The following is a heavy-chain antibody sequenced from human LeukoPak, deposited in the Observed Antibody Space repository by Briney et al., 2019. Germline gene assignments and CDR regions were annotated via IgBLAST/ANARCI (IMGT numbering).Heavy chain of an antibody. J-gene: IGHJ4*02. V-gene: IGHV3-21*01. Sequence: GGSLRLSCAASVFTFISYSMNWVRQAPGKGLEWVSSISSSRSYIYYADSVKGRFTISRDNAKNSLYLEMNSLRAEDTAVYYCARDSAYSGWDDYWGQGTLVTVSS. CDR1: VFTFISYS. D-gene: IGHD6-19*01. CDR3: ARDSAYSGWDDY. CDR2: ISSSRSYI.